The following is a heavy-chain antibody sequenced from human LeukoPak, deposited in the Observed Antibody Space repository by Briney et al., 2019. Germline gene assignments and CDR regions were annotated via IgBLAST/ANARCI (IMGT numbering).Heavy chain of an antibody. D-gene: IGHD6-13*01. CDR3: ARGASILAIAAAGTYNWFDP. Sequence: SETLSLTCAVYGGSFSGYYWSWIRQPPGKGLEWIGEINHSGSTNYNPSLKSRVTISVDMSKNQFSLKLSSVTAADTAVYYCARGASILAIAAAGTYNWFDPWGQGTLVTVSS. J-gene: IGHJ5*02. CDR1: GGSFSGYY. V-gene: IGHV4-34*01. CDR2: INHSGST.